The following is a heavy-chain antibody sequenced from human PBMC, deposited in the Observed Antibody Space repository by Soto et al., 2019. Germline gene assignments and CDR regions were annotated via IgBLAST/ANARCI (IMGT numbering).Heavy chain of an antibody. V-gene: IGHV3-23*01. CDR3: ANGPDIVVVVAATQLDY. CDR1: GFTFSSYA. J-gene: IGHJ4*02. CDR2: ISGSGGST. D-gene: IGHD2-15*01. Sequence: GESLKISCAASGFTFSSYAMSWVRQAPGKGLEWVSAISGSGGSTYYADSVKGRFTISRDNSKNTLYLQMNSLRAEDTAVYYCANGPDIVVVVAATQLDYWGQGTLVTVSS.